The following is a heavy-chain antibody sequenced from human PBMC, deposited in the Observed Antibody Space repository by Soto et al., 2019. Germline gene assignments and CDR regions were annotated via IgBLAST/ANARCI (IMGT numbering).Heavy chain of an antibody. CDR3: AKPVGFTVTRPRYFDY. D-gene: IGHD4-17*01. J-gene: IGHJ4*02. CDR2: ISYDGSNK. CDR1: GFTFSSYG. V-gene: IGHV3-30*18. Sequence: QVQLVESGGGVVQPGRSLRLSCAASGFTFSSYGMHWVRQAPGKGLEWVAVISYDGSNKYYADSVKGRFTIYRDNSKNTLYLQMNSLRAEDTAVYYCAKPVGFTVTRPRYFDYWGQGTLVTVSS.